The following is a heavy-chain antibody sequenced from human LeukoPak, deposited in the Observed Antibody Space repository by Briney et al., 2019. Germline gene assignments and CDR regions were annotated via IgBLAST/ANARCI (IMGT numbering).Heavy chain of an antibody. D-gene: IGHD5-24*01. CDR1: GFTFINYA. J-gene: IGHJ4*02. CDR2: IGGGGGGI. Sequence: PGGSLRLSCEASGFTFINYAMTWVRQAPGKGLERVSVIGGGGGGIQHADAVKGRFIVSRDNSKNTEFLQMNSLRDEDTAVYYCAKYRDILPPPRHFDYCGQGSLVTVSS. CDR3: AKYRDILPPPRHFDY. V-gene: IGHV3-23*01.